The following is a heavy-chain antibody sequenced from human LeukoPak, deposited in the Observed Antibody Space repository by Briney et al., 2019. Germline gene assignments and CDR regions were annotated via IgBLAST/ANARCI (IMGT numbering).Heavy chain of an antibody. Sequence: PGGSLRLSCAASGFTFSSYAMHWVRQARGKGLEWVAFIRYDGSNKFYADSVKGRFTISRDTSKNTLYLQMNSLTTEDSAMYYCAKAGYCATTGCPDYYYMDVWGRGTTVTVSS. V-gene: IGHV3-30*02. J-gene: IGHJ6*03. CDR3: AKAGYCATTGCPDYYYMDV. CDR1: GFTFSSYA. CDR2: IRYDGSNK. D-gene: IGHD2-2*01.